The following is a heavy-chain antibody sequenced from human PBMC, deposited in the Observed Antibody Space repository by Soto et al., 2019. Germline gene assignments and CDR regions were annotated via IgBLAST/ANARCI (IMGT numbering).Heavy chain of an antibody. CDR2: IYYGGST. CDR3: ARAGLGDGSDY. D-gene: IGHD1-26*01. CDR1: GGSISSYY. V-gene: IGHV4-59*08. J-gene: IGHJ4*02. Sequence: SETLSLTCTVSGGSISSYYWSWIRQPPGKGLEYIGYIYYGGSTNHNPSLQSRVTMSVDTSKNQFSLKLNSVTAADTAVYYCARAGLGDGSDYWGQGTLVTVSS.